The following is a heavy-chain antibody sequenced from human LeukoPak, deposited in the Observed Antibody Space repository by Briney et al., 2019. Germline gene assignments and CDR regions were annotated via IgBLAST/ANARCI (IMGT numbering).Heavy chain of an antibody. CDR3: ARGRGSWYGVYFDY. D-gene: IGHD6-13*01. V-gene: IGHV3-9*01. CDR2: ISWNSGSI. CDR1: GFTFDDYA. J-gene: IGHJ4*02. Sequence: PGGSLRLSCAASGFTFDDYAMHWVRQAPGKGLEWVSGISWNSGSIGYADSVKGRFTISRDNAKNSPYLQMNSLRTEDTAVYYCARGRGSWYGVYFDYWGQGTLVTVSS.